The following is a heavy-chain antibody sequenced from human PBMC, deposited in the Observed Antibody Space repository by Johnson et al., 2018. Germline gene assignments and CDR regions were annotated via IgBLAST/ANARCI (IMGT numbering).Heavy chain of an antibody. D-gene: IGHD6-19*01. CDR2: IRGRGGST. CDR1: GFTFSSYA. Sequence: VQLVESGGGLVQPGGSLRLSCAASGFTFSSYAMSWVRPAPGTGLEWVSAIRGRGGSTYDAESVKGRFTISRDNSKNTLYLQMNSLRAEDTAVYYCAKGGHWLVHYYYMDVWGKGTTVTVSS. CDR3: AKGGHWLVHYYYMDV. V-gene: IGHV3-23*04. J-gene: IGHJ6*03.